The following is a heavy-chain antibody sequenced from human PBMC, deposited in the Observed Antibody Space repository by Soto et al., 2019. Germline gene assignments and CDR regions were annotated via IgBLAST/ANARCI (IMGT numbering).Heavy chain of an antibody. J-gene: IGHJ6*02. D-gene: IGHD3-3*01. CDR1: GFTFSSYA. V-gene: IGHV3-23*01. Sequence: GGSLRFSWAVSGFTFSSYAMSWVSQPPGKGPEWVSTIGGVVSNTYYADSVKGRFTIPRDNPKNTLYLQMNSLRAEDTAVYYCAKVNTSFGMEYYYYGMDVWGQGTTVTVSS. CDR3: AKVNTSFGMEYYYYGMDV. CDR2: IGGVVSNT.